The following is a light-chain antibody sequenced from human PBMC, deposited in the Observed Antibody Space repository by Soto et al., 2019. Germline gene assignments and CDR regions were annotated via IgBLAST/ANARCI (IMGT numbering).Light chain of an antibody. CDR3: HQYNNWPSWT. Sequence: EIVLTQSPAALSVSLGDSATLSCRASQSVGPNLVWYQQRFGQSPRLLIYHVSTRATGVPARFSGSGSETEFTLTISSLQPEDFAIYYCHQYNNWPSWTFGQGTKVDIK. CDR2: HVS. V-gene: IGKV3-15*01. J-gene: IGKJ1*01. CDR1: QSVGPN.